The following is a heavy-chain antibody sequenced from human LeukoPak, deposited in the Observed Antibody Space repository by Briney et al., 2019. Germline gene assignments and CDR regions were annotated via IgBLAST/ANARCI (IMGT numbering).Heavy chain of an antibody. CDR1: GGSISSSSYY. Sequence: SETLSLTCSVSGGSISSSSYYWGWIRQPPGKGLEWIGSIYYSGSTYYNPSLKSRVTISVDTSKNQFSLKLSSVTAADTAVYYCARGNDSSGSYYVDFDYWGQGTLVTVSS. CDR3: ARGNDSSGSYYVDFDY. D-gene: IGHD3-22*01. V-gene: IGHV4-39*01. CDR2: IYYSGST. J-gene: IGHJ4*02.